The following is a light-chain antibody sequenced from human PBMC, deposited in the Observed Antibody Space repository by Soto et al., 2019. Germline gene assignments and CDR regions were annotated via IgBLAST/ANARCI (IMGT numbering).Light chain of an antibody. Sequence: DIVMTQSPDSLAVSLGESATINCKSSQSVLYSSNNKNHLAWYQQKPGQPPKLVIYWASTRESGFPDRFSGSRSGTDFTYTISSRQALDVAVYYCYQYFTTPLTFGGGTKVE. CDR2: WAS. CDR1: QSVLYSSNNKNH. J-gene: IGKJ4*02. CDR3: YQYFTTPLT. V-gene: IGKV4-1*01.